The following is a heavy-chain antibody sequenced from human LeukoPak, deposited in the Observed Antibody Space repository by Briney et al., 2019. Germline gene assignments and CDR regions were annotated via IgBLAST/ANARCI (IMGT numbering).Heavy chain of an antibody. V-gene: IGHV1-69*06. CDR1: GGTFSSYA. J-gene: IGHJ4*02. Sequence: SVKVSCKASGGTFSSYAISWVRQAPGQGLEWMGGIIPIFGTAIYAQKFQGRVTMTEDTSTDTAYMELSSLRSEDTAVYYCAHFLSSGDYYFDYWGQGTLVTVSS. CDR3: AHFLSSGDYYFDY. D-gene: IGHD3-22*01. CDR2: IIPIFGTA.